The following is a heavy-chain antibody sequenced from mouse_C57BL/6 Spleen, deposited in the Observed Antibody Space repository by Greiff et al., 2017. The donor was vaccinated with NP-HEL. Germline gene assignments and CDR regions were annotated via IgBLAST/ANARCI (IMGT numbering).Heavy chain of an antibody. D-gene: IGHD1-1*01. J-gene: IGHJ1*03. CDR3: ANYYDSSHWYFDV. V-gene: IGHV1-55*01. Sequence: QVQLKQPGAELVKPGASVKMSCKASGYTFTSYWITWVKQRPGQGLEWIGDIYPGSGSTNYNEKFKSKATLTVDTSSSTAYMQLSSLTSEDSAVYYCANYYDSSHWYFDVWGTGTTVTVSS. CDR2: IYPGSGST. CDR1: GYTFTSYW.